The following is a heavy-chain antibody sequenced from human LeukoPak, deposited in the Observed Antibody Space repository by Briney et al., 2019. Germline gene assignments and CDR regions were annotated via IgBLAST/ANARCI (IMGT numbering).Heavy chain of an antibody. CDR2: ISAYNGNT. V-gene: IGHV1-18*01. CDR3: ARDLEWEQHNAFDI. J-gene: IGHJ3*02. Sequence: ASVKVSCKASGYTFTSYGISWVRQAPGQGLEWMGWISAYNGNTNYAQKLQGRVTMTTDTSTSTAYMELRRLRSDDTAVYYCARDLEWEQHNAFDIWGQGTMVTVSS. D-gene: IGHD1-26*01. CDR1: GYTFTSYG.